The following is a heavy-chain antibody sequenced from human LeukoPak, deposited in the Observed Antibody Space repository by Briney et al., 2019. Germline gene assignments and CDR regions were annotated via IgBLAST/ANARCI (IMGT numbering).Heavy chain of an antibody. CDR1: GGTISSYY. V-gene: IGHV4-59*01. J-gene: IGHJ4*02. D-gene: IGHD3-16*01. CDR2: IYYSGST. Sequence: SETLSLTCTVSGGTISSYYWSWIRQPPGKGLEWIGYIYYSGSTNYNPSLKSRVTISVDTSKNQFSLKLSSVTAADTAVYYCARETVGVSGYWGQGTLVTVSS. CDR3: ARETVGVSGY.